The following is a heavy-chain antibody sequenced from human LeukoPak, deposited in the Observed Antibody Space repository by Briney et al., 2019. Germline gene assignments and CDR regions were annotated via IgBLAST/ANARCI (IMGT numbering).Heavy chain of an antibody. CDR3: ARGWYNFDY. V-gene: IGHV3-23*01. J-gene: IGHJ4*02. Sequence: GGSLRLSCAASGFIFSNYAMSWVRQAPGKGLEWVSGINGSGDRRFYADSVKGRFTISRDNSKNTLYLQMNSLRAEDTAVYYCARGWYNFDYWGQGTRVTVSS. CDR2: INGSGDRR. D-gene: IGHD6-19*01. CDR1: GFIFSNYA.